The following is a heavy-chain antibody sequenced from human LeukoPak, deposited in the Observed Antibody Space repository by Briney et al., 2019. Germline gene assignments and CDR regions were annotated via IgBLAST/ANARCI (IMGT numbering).Heavy chain of an antibody. V-gene: IGHV4-39*07. CDR1: GDSIRNSVYY. D-gene: IGHD3-10*01. J-gene: IGHJ5*02. CDR2: IYYTGNT. CDR3: ARGGYYGSGNDFRFDP. Sequence: SETLSLTCTVSGDSIRNSVYYWVWIRQPPGKGLEWIGNIYYTGNTYYNPSLKGRVTISVDTSNNQFSLQLHSVTAADTAVYYCARGGYYGSGNDFRFDPWGQGTLVTVSS.